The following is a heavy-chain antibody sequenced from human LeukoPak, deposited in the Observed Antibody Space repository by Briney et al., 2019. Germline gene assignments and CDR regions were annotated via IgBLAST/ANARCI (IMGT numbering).Heavy chain of an antibody. Sequence: GGSLRLSCAASGFTFSSYGMHWVRQAPGKGLEWVAFIQYDGSNKYYADSVKGRFTISRDNSKNTLYLQMNSLRAEDTAVYYCAKDFSSGWYLNYWGQGTLVTVSS. CDR1: GFTFSSYG. CDR3: AKDFSSGWYLNY. V-gene: IGHV3-30*02. D-gene: IGHD6-19*01. CDR2: IQYDGSNK. J-gene: IGHJ4*02.